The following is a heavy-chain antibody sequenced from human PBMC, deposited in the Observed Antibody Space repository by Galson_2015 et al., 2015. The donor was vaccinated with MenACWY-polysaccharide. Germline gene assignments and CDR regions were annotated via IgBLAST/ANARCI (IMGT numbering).Heavy chain of an antibody. J-gene: IGHJ4*02. CDR1: GFSFSSYS. V-gene: IGHV3-48*01. CDR3: ASRGVVTPYSLDY. Sequence: SLRLSCAASGFSFSSYSMTWVRQAPGKGLEWLSYITPTGDPKMYADSVKGRFTISGDNAKNSLYLQMNNLRAEDTAVYYCASRGVVTPYSLDYWGQGTLVSVSS. CDR2: ITPTGDPK. D-gene: IGHD2-15*01.